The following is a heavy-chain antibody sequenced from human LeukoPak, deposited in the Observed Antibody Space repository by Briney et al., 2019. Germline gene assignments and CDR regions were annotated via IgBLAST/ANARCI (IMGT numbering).Heavy chain of an antibody. CDR3: ARDGGSSSANLFDY. CDR2: TYYRSKWYN. V-gene: IGHV6-1*01. CDR1: GDSVSSNSAA. J-gene: IGHJ4*02. D-gene: IGHD6-6*01. Sequence: SQTLSLTCAISGDSVSSNSAAWNWIRQSPSRGLEWLGRTYYRSKWYNVYAVSVKSRITINPDTSKNQFSLQLNSVTPEDTTVYYCARDGGSSSANLFDYWGQGTLVTVSS.